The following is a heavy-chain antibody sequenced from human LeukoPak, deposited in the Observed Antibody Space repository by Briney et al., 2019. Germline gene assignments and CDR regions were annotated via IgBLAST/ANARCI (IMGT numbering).Heavy chain of an antibody. Sequence: PGGSLRLSCAASGFTFHDYAMHWVRQAPGKGLEWVSGIRWNSGGIAYADSVKGRFTISRDNAKNSLYLQMNNLRAEDTALYYCANGDDSSGYYYTWTYWGQGTLVTVSS. V-gene: IGHV3-9*01. J-gene: IGHJ4*02. CDR1: GFTFHDYA. CDR3: ANGDDSSGYYYTWTY. D-gene: IGHD3-22*01. CDR2: IRWNSGGI.